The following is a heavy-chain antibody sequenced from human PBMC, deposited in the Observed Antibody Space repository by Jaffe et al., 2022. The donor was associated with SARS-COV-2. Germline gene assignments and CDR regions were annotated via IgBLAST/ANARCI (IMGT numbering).Heavy chain of an antibody. CDR3: AKGSGSIVGTTLDY. J-gene: IGHJ4*02. V-gene: IGHV3-9*01. CDR2: VTWNGGSI. CDR1: GFTFDDYA. Sequence: EVQLVESGGGLVQTGRSLRLSCAASGFTFDDYAMHWVRQAPGKGLEWVSGVTWNGGSIAYADSVKGRFTISRDNAKNSLYLQMNSLRAEDTALYYCAKGSGSIVGTTLDYWGQGTLVTVSS. D-gene: IGHD1-26*01.